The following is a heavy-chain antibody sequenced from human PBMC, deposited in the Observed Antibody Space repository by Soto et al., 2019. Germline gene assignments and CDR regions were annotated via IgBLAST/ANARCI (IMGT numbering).Heavy chain of an antibody. CDR2: IVVGSGNT. CDR1: GFTFTSSA. CDR3: AAEDPMIVVGSFVDYYCGMDF. D-gene: IGHD3-22*01. J-gene: IGHJ6*02. Sequence: TVKVSCKASGFTFTSSAVQRVRQARGQRLEGIGWIVVGSGNTNYAQKFQERVTITRDMSTSTAYMELSSLRSEDTAVYYCAAEDPMIVVGSFVDYYCGMDFWGQGTMVTVSS. V-gene: IGHV1-58*01.